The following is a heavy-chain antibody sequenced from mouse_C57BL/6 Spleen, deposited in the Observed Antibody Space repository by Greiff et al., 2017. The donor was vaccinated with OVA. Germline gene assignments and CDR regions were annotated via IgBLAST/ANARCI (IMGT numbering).Heavy chain of an antibody. J-gene: IGHJ2*01. CDR3: AQNWDRDY. D-gene: IGHD4-1*01. CDR2: INPNNGGT. Sequence: VQLQQSGPELVKPGASVKISCKASGYTFTDYYMNWVKQSHGKSLEWIGDINPNNGGTSYNQKFKGKATLTVDKSSSTAYMELRSLTSEDSAVYYCAQNWDRDYWGQGTTLTVSS. V-gene: IGHV1-26*01. CDR1: GYTFTDYY.